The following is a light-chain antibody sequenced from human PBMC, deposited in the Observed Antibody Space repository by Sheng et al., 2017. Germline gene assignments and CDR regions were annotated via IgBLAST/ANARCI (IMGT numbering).Light chain of an antibody. CDR2: DAS. J-gene: IGKJ4*01. CDR1: QGVSTS. Sequence: EIVLTQSPATLSLSSGERATLSCWASQGVSTSFAWYQQKPGQPPRLLIYDASNRATGIPARFSGSGSGTDFTLTISSLEPEDSAVYYCQQGYTWPLTFGGGTRVEDQT. CDR3: QQGYTWPLT. V-gene: IGKV3-11*01.